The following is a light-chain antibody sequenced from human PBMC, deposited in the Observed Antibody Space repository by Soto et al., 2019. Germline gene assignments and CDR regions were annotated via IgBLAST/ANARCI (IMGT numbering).Light chain of an antibody. CDR2: DVS. J-gene: IGLJ1*01. CDR1: SSDVGGYNY. V-gene: IGLV2-14*01. CDR3: SSYTSSSTHYV. Sequence: QSVLTQPAPVSGSPGQSITISCTGTSSDVGGYNYVSWYQQHPGKAPKLMIYDVSNRPSGVSNRFSGSKSGNTASQTISGLQAEDEADYYCSSYTSSSTHYVFGTGTKVTVL.